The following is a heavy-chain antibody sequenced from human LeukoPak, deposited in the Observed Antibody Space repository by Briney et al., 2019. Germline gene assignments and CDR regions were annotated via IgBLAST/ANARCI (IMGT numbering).Heavy chain of an antibody. J-gene: IGHJ4*02. V-gene: IGHV4-30-2*01. D-gene: IGHD2-15*01. Sequence: PSQTLSLTCAVSGGSISSGGYSWSWIRQPPGKGLEWIGYIYHGGTTHYNPSLESRVIISIDTFKSQFSLILNSVTAADTAVFYCARGRVRVSPGTGYFDSWSQGAQVIVSS. CDR1: GGSISSGGYS. CDR2: IYHGGTT. CDR3: ARGRVRVSPGTGYFDS.